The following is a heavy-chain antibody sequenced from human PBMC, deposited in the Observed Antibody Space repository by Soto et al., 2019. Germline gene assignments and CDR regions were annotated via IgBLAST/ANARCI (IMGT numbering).Heavy chain of an antibody. Sequence: GGSLRLSCAASGFTFSSYAMNWVRQAPGKGPEWVSHISVSGGTCYADSVKGRFTISRDNSKNTLFLQMNSLRAEDTAVYYCAKSLSTATSFDYWGQGTPVTVSS. CDR2: ISVSGGT. CDR3: AKSLSTATSFDY. J-gene: IGHJ4*02. CDR1: GFTFSSYA. V-gene: IGHV3-23*01.